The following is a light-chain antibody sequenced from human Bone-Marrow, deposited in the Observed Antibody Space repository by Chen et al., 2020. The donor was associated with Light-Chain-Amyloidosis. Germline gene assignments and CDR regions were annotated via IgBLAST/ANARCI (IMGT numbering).Light chain of an antibody. CDR1: NIGSTS. Sequence: SYVLTQPSSVSVAPGQTATIACGGNNIGSTSVHWYQQTPGQAPLLVVYEDSDRPSGIPGRLSGYNSGNSAALTISRVEAGDEADYYCQVWDRSSDRPVFGGGTKLTVL. V-gene: IGLV3-21*02. CDR3: QVWDRSSDRPV. CDR2: EDS. J-gene: IGLJ3*02.